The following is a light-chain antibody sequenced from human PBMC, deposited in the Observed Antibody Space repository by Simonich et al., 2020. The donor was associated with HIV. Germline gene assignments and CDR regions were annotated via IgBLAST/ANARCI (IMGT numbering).Light chain of an antibody. CDR1: ALPKKY. Sequence: SYELTQPPSVSVSPGQTARITCSGDALPKKYGYWYQQKSGQAPVLVIYEDNKRPSGIPGRFSGSRSGTMATLTISGAQVEDEADYYCYSTDSSGNHWVFGGGTKLTVL. V-gene: IGLV3-10*01. J-gene: IGLJ3*02. CDR2: EDN. CDR3: YSTDSSGNHWV.